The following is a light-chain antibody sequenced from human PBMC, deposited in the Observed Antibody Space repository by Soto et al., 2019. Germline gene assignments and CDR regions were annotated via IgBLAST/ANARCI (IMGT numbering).Light chain of an antibody. CDR1: QSVSSNY. CDR2: GAS. CDR3: HQYDSTPPT. V-gene: IGKV3-20*01. J-gene: IGKJ1*01. Sequence: EMVLTQSPATLSLSPGERATLSCRASQSVSSNYLAWYQRKPGQAPRLLMYGASSRATGIPDRFSCSGSGTDFTRNITSLEPEDFEADYCHQYDSTPPTFGHGTKVEIK.